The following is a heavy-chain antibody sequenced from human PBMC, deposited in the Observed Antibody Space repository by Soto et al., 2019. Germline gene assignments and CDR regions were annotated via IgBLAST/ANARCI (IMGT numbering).Heavy chain of an antibody. Sequence: PGGSLRLSCAASGFTFSSYGMHWVRQAPGKGLEWVAVISYDGSNKYYADSVKGRFTISRDNSKNTLYLQMNSLRAEDTAVYYCAKGDKTMAPDYWGQGTLVTAPQ. CDR3: AKGDKTMAPDY. V-gene: IGHV3-30*18. CDR2: ISYDGSNK. D-gene: IGHD5-18*01. CDR1: GFTFSSYG. J-gene: IGHJ4*02.